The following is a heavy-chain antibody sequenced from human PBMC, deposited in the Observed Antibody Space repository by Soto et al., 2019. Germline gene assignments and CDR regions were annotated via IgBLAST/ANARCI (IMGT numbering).Heavy chain of an antibody. Sequence: QVQLVQSGAEVKKPGSSVKVSCQASGGTFSSYAISWVRQAPGQGLEWMGGIIPIFGTANYAQKFQGRVTITADESTSTAYMELSSLRSEDTAVYYCARGVSSSWLKYYGMDVWGQGTTVTVSS. V-gene: IGHV1-69*01. CDR1: GGTFSSYA. J-gene: IGHJ6*02. D-gene: IGHD6-13*01. CDR2: IIPIFGTA. CDR3: ARGVSSSWLKYYGMDV.